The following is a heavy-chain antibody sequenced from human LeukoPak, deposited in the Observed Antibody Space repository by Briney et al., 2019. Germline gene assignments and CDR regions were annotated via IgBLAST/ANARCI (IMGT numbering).Heavy chain of an antibody. Sequence: ASVKVSCKASGYTFTGQYIHWVRQAPGQGLEWMGWINPKSGDTNYAQKFRGRVTMTRDTSINTAYMEVSSLRSDDTAVYYCASQHYYDSSGYSPYFDYWGQGTLVTVSS. CDR3: ASQHYYDSSGYSPYFDY. CDR1: GYTFTGQY. V-gene: IGHV1-2*02. CDR2: INPKSGDT. D-gene: IGHD3-22*01. J-gene: IGHJ4*02.